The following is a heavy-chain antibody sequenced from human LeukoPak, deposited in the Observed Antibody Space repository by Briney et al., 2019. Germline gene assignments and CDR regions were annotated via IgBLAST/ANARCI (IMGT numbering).Heavy chain of an antibody. D-gene: IGHD1-26*01. CDR2: NSSGGSAI. CDR3: ARGGSSRAKNYFDY. J-gene: IGHJ4*02. Sequence: GGSLRLSCAASGFTFSSYEMNWVRQAPGKGLEWVSYNSSGGSAIYYADSVKGRFTISRDNAKNSLYLQMNSLRAEDTAVYYCARGGSSRAKNYFDYWGQGTLVTVSS. V-gene: IGHV3-48*03. CDR1: GFTFSSYE.